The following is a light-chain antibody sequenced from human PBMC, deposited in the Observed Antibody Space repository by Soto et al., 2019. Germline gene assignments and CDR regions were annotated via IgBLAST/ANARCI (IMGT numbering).Light chain of an antibody. Sequence: EIVMTQSPATLSVSPGERATLSCRASQSISSKLAWYQHRPGQAPRLLIYDTSTRAAGIPARFTGSGSGTDFTLTISSLQSEDFAVYYCQQYNNWPRTFGQGTKVDI. V-gene: IGKV3-15*01. CDR1: QSISSK. CDR3: QQYNNWPRT. CDR2: DTS. J-gene: IGKJ1*01.